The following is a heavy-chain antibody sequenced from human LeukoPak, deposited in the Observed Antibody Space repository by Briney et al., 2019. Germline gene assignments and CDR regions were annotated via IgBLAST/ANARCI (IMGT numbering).Heavy chain of an antibody. Sequence: PSETLSLTCTVSGGSFSIHNYYWTWIRQPPGKGLEWIGSIYYDGSTYYYPSLKSRVTISADTSKMQFSLKLTSVTAADTAVYYCARGGGLGLRYWRQGTLVTVSS. CDR2: IYYDGST. D-gene: IGHD3-16*01. CDR3: ARGGGLGLRY. CDR1: GGSFSIHNYY. J-gene: IGHJ4*02. V-gene: IGHV4-39*01.